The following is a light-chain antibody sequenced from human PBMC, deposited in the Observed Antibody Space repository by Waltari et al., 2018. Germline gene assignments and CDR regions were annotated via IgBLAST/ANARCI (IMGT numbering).Light chain of an antibody. J-gene: IGLJ3*02. V-gene: IGLV3-25*03. CDR1: ALPKQY. CDR3: LSADSSGTSKV. Sequence: SYELTQPPSVSVSPGQTARITCSGDALPKQYAFWYQQKPGQAPVLIIDKDTQRPSGIPERFSGSSSGTTVTMTISGVQAEDEAYYYCLSADSSGTSKVFGGGTKLTVL. CDR2: KDT.